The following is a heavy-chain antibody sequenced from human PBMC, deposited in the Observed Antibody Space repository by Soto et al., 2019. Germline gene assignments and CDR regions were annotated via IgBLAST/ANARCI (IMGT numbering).Heavy chain of an antibody. Sequence: SVKVYCKAAGGTFSNHAISWVRQAPGQGLEWVGGIIPMFPTADYAQRFQGRVTITADDSTTTVYMELSGLRSEDTAMYYCARDDATYCGGDCYRYFYYGMDVWGQGTTVTVSS. CDR3: ARDDATYCGGDCYRYFYYGMDV. CDR2: IIPMFPTA. D-gene: IGHD2-21*02. CDR1: GGTFSNHA. J-gene: IGHJ6*02. V-gene: IGHV1-69*13.